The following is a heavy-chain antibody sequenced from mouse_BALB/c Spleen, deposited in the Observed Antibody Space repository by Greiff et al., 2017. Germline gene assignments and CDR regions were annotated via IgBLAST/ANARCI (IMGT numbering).Heavy chain of an antibody. CDR1: GFTFSNYW. V-gene: IGHV6-6*02. Sequence: EVKLVESGGGLVQPGGSMKLSCVASGFTFSNYWMNWVRQSPEKGLEWVAEIRLKSNNYATHYAESVKGRFTISRDDSKSSVYLQMNNLRAEDTGIYYCTRRGYYGSSGYFDVWGAGTTVTVSS. J-gene: IGHJ1*01. D-gene: IGHD1-1*01. CDR3: TRRGYYGSSGYFDV. CDR2: IRLKSNNYAT.